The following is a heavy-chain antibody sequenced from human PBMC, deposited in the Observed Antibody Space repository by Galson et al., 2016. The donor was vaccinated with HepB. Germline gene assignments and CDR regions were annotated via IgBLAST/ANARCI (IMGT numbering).Heavy chain of an antibody. J-gene: IGHJ4*02. Sequence: SLRLSCAASGFIVSRNYMAWVRQAPGKGLEWVANLYSGGNTFYADSVKGRFTISRDNSKNTLYLQMQNLRAEDTALYYCTGVQCGTTSCNTKYFDSWGQGTLVTVSS. CDR3: TGVQCGTTSCNTKYFDS. CDR1: GFIVSRNY. D-gene: IGHD2/OR15-2a*01. CDR2: LYSGGNT. V-gene: IGHV3-53*01.